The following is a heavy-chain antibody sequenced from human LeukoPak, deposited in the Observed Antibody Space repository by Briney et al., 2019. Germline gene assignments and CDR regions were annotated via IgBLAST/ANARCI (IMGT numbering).Heavy chain of an antibody. CDR1: GFTFSGSI. Sequence: GGSLRLSCAASGFTFSGSIIHWVRQASGKGLEWVGRIRTKADSYTTTYAASVKGRFTISRDDSMNTAYLQMSSLKSEDTAVYYCTRGGSGWYYFDFWGQGTLVTVSS. CDR2: IRTKADSYTT. V-gene: IGHV3-73*01. D-gene: IGHD6-19*01. CDR3: TRGGSGWYYFDF. J-gene: IGHJ4*02.